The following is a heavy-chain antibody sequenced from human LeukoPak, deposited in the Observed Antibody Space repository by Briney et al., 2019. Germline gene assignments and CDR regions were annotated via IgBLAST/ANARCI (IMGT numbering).Heavy chain of an antibody. CDR2: IKQDGSEN. V-gene: IGHV3-7*05. J-gene: IGHJ4*02. CDR3: ARVFWSATSYYFEY. Sequence: GGSLRLSCADSEFTFSRYWMSSVRQAPGEGLEWVASIKQDGSENYYVDSVEGRFTISRDNFKNSLSLQMDSLRAEDTAVYYCARVFWSATSYYFEYWGQGALVTVSS. D-gene: IGHD3-3*01. CDR1: EFTFSRYW.